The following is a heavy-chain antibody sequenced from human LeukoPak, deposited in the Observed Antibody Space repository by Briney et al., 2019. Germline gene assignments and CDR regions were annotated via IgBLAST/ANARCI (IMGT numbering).Heavy chain of an antibody. CDR1: GYTFTGYY. CDR2: INPNSGGT. CDR3: ARARSGELSFFPFFDY. Sequence: GASVKVSCKASGYTFTGYYMHWVRQAPGQGLEWMGRINPNSGGTNYAQKLQGRVTMTTDTSTSTAYTELRSLRSDDTAVYYCARARSGELSFFPFFDYWGQGTLVTVSS. V-gene: IGHV1-2*06. J-gene: IGHJ4*02. D-gene: IGHD3-16*02.